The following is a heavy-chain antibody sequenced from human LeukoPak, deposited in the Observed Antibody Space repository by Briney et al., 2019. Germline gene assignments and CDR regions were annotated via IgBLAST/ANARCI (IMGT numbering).Heavy chain of an antibody. D-gene: IGHD4-17*01. CDR1: GFTFSDYV. CDR2: ITASGDRT. CDR3: ERDPPNDYGDYWDYYFDY. V-gene: IGHV3-23*01. Sequence: GGSLRLSCAASGFTFSDYVMIWVRQAPGKGLEWVSGITASGDRTFYGDSVRGRFTMSRDNSKNTVYLQMNSLRVDDTAVYYCERDPPNDYGDYWDYYFDYWGQGTLVTVSS. J-gene: IGHJ4*02.